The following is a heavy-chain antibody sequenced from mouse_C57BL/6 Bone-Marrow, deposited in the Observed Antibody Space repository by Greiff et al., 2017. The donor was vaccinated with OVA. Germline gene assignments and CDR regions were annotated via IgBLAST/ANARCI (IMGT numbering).Heavy chain of an antibody. J-gene: IGHJ1*03. D-gene: IGHD1-1*01. CDR3: AREDDYGSSYWYFDV. CDR1: GYTFTSYW. CDR2: IDPSDSYT. Sequence: HVQLQQPGAELVKPGASVKLSCKASGYTFTSYWMQWVKQRPGQGLEWIGEIDPSDSYTNYNQKFKGKATLTVDTSSSTAYMQLSSLTSEDSAVYYCAREDDYGSSYWYFDVWGTGTTVTVSS. V-gene: IGHV1-50*01.